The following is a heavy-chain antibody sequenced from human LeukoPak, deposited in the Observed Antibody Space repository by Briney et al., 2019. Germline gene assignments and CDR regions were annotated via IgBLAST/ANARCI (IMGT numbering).Heavy chain of an antibody. Sequence: GGSLRLSCAASGFTFSSYDMHWVRQATGKGLEWVSAIGTAGDTYYPGSVKGRFTISRENAKNSLYLQMNSLRAGDTAVYYRARGDNCSGGSCDTGGVDYWGQGTLVTVSS. V-gene: IGHV3-13*01. J-gene: IGHJ4*02. CDR3: ARGDNCSGGSCDTGGVDY. CDR1: GFTFSSYD. D-gene: IGHD2-15*01. CDR2: IGTAGDT.